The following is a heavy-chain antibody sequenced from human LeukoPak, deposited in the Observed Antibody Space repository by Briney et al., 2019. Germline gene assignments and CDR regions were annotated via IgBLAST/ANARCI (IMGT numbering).Heavy chain of an antibody. V-gene: IGHV4-39*01. Sequence: SETLSLTCAVSGGSISSYYWGWIRQPPGKGLEWIGSIYYSGSTYYNPSLKSRVTISVDTSKNQFSLKLSSVTAADTAVYYCARFRAGYYYYYGMDVWGQGTTVTVSS. CDR3: ARFRAGYYYYYGMDV. CDR1: GGSISSYY. J-gene: IGHJ6*02. CDR2: IYYSGST.